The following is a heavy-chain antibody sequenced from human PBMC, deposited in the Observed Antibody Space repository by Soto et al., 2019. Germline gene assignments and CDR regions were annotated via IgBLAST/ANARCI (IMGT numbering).Heavy chain of an antibody. CDR1: GYTFTSYG. Sequence: QVQLVQSGAEVKKPGASVKVSCKASGYTFTSYGISWVRQAPGQGLEWMGWISAYNGNTNYAQKLQGRVTMTTDTSTSTAYMELRSLRSDDTAVYYCARDGAAIVTILGVVHPASVLRGLDYWGQGTLVTVSS. CDR3: ARDGAAIVTILGVVHPASVLRGLDY. CDR2: ISAYNGNT. D-gene: IGHD3-3*01. J-gene: IGHJ4*02. V-gene: IGHV1-18*01.